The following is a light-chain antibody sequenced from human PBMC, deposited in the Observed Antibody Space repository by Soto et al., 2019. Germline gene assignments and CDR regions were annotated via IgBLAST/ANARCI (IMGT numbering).Light chain of an antibody. CDR2: GAS. Sequence: EIVLTQFPGTLSLSPGERATLSCRASQSVTSSYLAWYQQKPGQAPRLLIYGASSRATGIPDRFSGSASGTDFTLTISRLEPEDFAVYYCQQYGSSPSITFGQGTRLEIK. J-gene: IGKJ5*01. CDR3: QQYGSSPSIT. V-gene: IGKV3-20*01. CDR1: QSVTSSY.